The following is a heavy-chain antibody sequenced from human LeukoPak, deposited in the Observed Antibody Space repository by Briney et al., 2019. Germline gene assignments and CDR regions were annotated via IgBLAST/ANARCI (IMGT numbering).Heavy chain of an antibody. CDR3: AKDLVYYGSGREMVDY. J-gene: IGHJ4*02. V-gene: IGHV3-30*18. Sequence: GGSLRLSCAASGFTFSYYAMHWVRQAPGKGLEWVAVMSSDGDNKYYAESVKGRFTISRDTSKNTLYLQMSSLRAEDTAVYYCAKDLVYYGSGREMVDYWGQGTLVTVSS. CDR2: MSSDGDNK. CDR1: GFTFSYYA. D-gene: IGHD3-10*01.